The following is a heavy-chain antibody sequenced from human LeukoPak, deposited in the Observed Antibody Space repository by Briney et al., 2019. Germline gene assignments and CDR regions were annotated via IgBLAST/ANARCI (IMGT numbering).Heavy chain of an antibody. Sequence: PGGSLRLSCAASGFTFSSYAMHWVRQPPGKGLEWVAVISYDGSNKYYADSVKGRFTISRDNSKNTLYLQMNSLRAEDTAVYYCARDGGYGAPRPHLDYWGQGTLVTVSS. CDR3: ARDGGYGAPRPHLDY. V-gene: IGHV3-30-3*01. J-gene: IGHJ4*02. CDR1: GFTFSSYA. D-gene: IGHD5-12*01. CDR2: ISYDGSNK.